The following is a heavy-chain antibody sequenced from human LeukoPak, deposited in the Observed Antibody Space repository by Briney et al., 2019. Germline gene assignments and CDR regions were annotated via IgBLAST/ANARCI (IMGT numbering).Heavy chain of an antibody. Sequence: QPGGSLSLSCAASGFTVSSNSMSWVRQAPGKGLEWVSVIYSGGSTFYADSVKGRFTISRDNSKNTLYLQMNSLRAEDTAVYYCSRPGRSVTQAYWGQGTLVIVSS. D-gene: IGHD3-10*01. V-gene: IGHV3-66*04. J-gene: IGHJ4*02. CDR3: SRPGRSVTQAY. CDR1: GFTVSSNS. CDR2: IYSGGST.